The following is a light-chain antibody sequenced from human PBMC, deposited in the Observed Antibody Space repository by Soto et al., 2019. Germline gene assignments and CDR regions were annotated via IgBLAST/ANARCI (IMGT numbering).Light chain of an antibody. CDR2: GTY. V-gene: IGKV3-20*01. Sequence: EIVLTQSPGTLSLSPGERATLSCRASQNINSRYLAWYQQKPGQAPRLLIYGTYSRATGIPDRFSGSVSGTDFTLTIRRLEPEDFAVYYYQQFRSSTGFTFGPGTKVDIK. CDR3: QQFRSSTGFT. J-gene: IGKJ3*01. CDR1: QNINSRY.